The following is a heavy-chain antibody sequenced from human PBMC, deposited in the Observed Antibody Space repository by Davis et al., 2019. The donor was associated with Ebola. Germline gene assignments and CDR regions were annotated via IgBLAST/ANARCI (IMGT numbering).Heavy chain of an antibody. D-gene: IGHD3-22*01. CDR1: GFSFSDYY. CDR3: ATGYSSGCIDY. J-gene: IGHJ4*02. CDR2: ISISGSTI. Sequence: GGSLRLSCAASGFSFSDYYMNWIRQAPGKGLVWVSYISISGSTIYYADSVKGRFTISRDNAKKSVDLQMNSLRAEDTAVYYCATGYSSGCIDYWGQGTLVTVSS. V-gene: IGHV3-11*01.